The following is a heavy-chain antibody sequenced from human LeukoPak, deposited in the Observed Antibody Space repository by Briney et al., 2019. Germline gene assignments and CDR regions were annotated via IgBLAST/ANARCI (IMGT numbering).Heavy chain of an antibody. J-gene: IGHJ5*02. CDR2: IYYSGST. V-gene: IGHV4-39*07. CDR1: GGSISSISYY. CDR3: ARANYRPGTYYVVDLDP. Sequence: PSETLSLTCTVSGGSISSISYYWGWIRQPPGKGLEWSGNIYYSGSTYYNPSLRSRVTISVDTSKNQFSLKLTSVTAADTAVYFCARANYRPGTYYVVDLDPWGQGTLVTVSS. D-gene: IGHD3-10*01.